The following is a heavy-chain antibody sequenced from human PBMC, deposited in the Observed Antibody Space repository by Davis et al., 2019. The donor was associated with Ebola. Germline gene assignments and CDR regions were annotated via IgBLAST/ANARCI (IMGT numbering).Heavy chain of an antibody. Sequence: ASVKVSCKASGYTFTSYAMHWVRQAPGQRLEWMGWINAGNGNTKYSQKFQGRVTITRDTSASTAYMELSSLRSEDTAVYYCARDYIVVVPAYYYYYGMDVWGQGTTVTVSS. CDR1: GYTFTSYA. CDR2: INAGNGNT. CDR3: ARDYIVVVPAYYYYYGMDV. D-gene: IGHD2-2*01. J-gene: IGHJ6*02. V-gene: IGHV1-3*01.